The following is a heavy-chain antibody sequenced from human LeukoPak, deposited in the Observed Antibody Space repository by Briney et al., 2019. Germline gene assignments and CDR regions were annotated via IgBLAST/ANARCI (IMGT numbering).Heavy chain of an antibody. V-gene: IGHV1-2*02. D-gene: IGHD3-10*02. CDR2: INPNSGGT. CDR1: GYTFTGYY. J-gene: IGHJ4*02. CDR3: ASGLFSGSYYYYFDY. Sequence: GASVKVSCKASGYTFTGYYMHWVRQAPGRGLEWMGWINPNSGGTKYAQKFQGRVTMTRDTSISTAYMELSRLGSDDTAVYYCASGLFSGSYYYYFDYWGQGTLVTVSS.